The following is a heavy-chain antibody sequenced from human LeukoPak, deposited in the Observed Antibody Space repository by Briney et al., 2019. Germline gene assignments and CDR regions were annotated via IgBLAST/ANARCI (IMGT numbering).Heavy chain of an antibody. D-gene: IGHD4-17*01. J-gene: IGHJ6*02. Sequence: GGSLRLSCAASGFTFSSFGMPWVRQAPGKGLEWVAIISYDGSNKYCADSVKGRFTISRDSSKNTLYLQMNSLRAEDTAVYYCSKTTVTVYYYYGMDVWGQGTTVTVSS. V-gene: IGHV3-30*18. CDR3: SKTTVTVYYYYGMDV. CDR1: GFTFSSFG. CDR2: ISYDGSNK.